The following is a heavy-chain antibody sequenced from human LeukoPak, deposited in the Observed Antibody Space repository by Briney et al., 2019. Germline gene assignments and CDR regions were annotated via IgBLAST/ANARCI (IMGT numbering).Heavy chain of an antibody. D-gene: IGHD3-22*01. J-gene: IGHJ4*02. CDR3: AREEGIDGSGYYYVLGY. V-gene: IGHV3-74*01. CDR2: INKDGSVL. Sequence: GGSLRLSCAASGFTFTNYWMHWVRHAPGKGLVWVSLINKDGSVLTYADSVKGRFTISRDNAKNSLYLQMNSLRAEDTAVYYCAREEGIDGSGYYYVLGYWGQGALVTVSS. CDR1: GFTFTNYW.